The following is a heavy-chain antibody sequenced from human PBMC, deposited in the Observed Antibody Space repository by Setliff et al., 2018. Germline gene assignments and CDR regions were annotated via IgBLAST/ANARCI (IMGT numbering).Heavy chain of an antibody. D-gene: IGHD3-3*01. Sequence: SEILSLTCTVSGGSVSDSTYYWGWVRQPPGKGLEWIGSIYYSGSTYYNPSLRSRVTISVDTSKNQFSLNVNSVIAADTAVYYCARMSGFQYIDVWDKGTTVTVSS. CDR2: IYYSGST. J-gene: IGHJ6*03. V-gene: IGHV4-39*01. CDR3: ARMSGFQYIDV. CDR1: GGSVSDSTYY.